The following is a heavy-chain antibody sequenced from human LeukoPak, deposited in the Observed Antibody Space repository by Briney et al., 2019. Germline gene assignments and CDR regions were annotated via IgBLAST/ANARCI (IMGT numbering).Heavy chain of an antibody. J-gene: IGHJ4*02. CDR3: ARAGDGYTSGYFDY. CDR2: IDTGGSN. D-gene: IGHD5-24*01. V-gene: IGHV4-4*07. CDR1: GVSISSYY. Sequence: SETQSLTCTVSGVSISSYYWSWIRQPAGKGRGWIGRIDTGGSNNSNPFLKSRVNMSVDTSKTQFSLKLSSVTAADSAVFCCARAGDGYTSGYFDYWGQGTLVTVSS.